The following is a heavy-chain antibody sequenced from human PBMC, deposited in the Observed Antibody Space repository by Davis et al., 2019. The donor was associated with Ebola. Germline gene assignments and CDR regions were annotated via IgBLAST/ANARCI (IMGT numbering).Heavy chain of an antibody. Sequence: GESLKISCVASGFSFSTYAMSWVRQAPGKGLEWITGISNGGSRKDNADSVRGRFTISRDNSKNTLYLQMNSLRAEDTAVYYCAKDHGSNSIDYWGQGTLVTVSS. CDR1: GFSFSTYA. D-gene: IGHD3-10*01. J-gene: IGHJ4*02. V-gene: IGHV3-23*01. CDR3: AKDHGSNSIDY. CDR2: ISNGGSRK.